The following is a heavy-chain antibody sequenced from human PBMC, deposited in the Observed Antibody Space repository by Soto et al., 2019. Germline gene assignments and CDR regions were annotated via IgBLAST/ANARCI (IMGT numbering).Heavy chain of an antibody. D-gene: IGHD2-2*01. Sequence: SETLSLTCTVSGGSVTGYYWSWVRQPPGKGLEWLGYIHYGGTTMYNPSVKRRITISVDTPRNQFSLRLYSLTAADTAVYYCTRHAEVPKLQYGLDLWGPGITVTVSS. V-gene: IGHV4-59*02. CDR3: TRHAEVPKLQYGLDL. CDR2: IHYGGTT. J-gene: IGHJ6*02. CDR1: GGSVTGYY.